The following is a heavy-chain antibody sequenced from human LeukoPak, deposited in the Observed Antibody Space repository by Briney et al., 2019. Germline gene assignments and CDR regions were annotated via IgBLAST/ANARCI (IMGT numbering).Heavy chain of an antibody. CDR1: GGSFSGYY. Sequence: KPSETLSLTCAVYGGSFSGYYWSWIRQPPGKGLEWIGEINHSGSADYNPSLKSRLTISVDRSKNQFSLKLSSVTAADTAVYYCASALYCSSNSCYKDYWSQVTLVTVSS. J-gene: IGHJ4*02. CDR2: INHSGSA. V-gene: IGHV4-34*01. CDR3: ASALYCSSNSCYKDY. D-gene: IGHD2-2*02.